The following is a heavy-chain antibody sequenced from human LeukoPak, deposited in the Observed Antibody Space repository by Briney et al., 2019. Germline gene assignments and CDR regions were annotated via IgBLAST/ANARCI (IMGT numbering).Heavy chain of an antibody. CDR2: IYYSGST. Sequence: SETLSLTCSVSGGSISSHYWSWIRQPPGKGLEWIGYIYYSGSTYYNPSLRSRVTISVDTSKNLFSLKLSSVTAADTAVYYCARVGSDYYDSSGYYDYWGQGTLVTVSS. D-gene: IGHD3-22*01. J-gene: IGHJ4*02. V-gene: IGHV4-59*11. CDR3: ARVGSDYYDSSGYYDY. CDR1: GGSISSHY.